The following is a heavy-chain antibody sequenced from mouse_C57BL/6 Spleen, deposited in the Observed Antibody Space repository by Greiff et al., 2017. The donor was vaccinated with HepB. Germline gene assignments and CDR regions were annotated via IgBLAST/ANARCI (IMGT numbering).Heavy chain of an antibody. CDR2: IDPSDSET. D-gene: IGHD4-1*01. CDR1: GYTFTSYW. J-gene: IGHJ1*03. CDR3: AKRLTGMYFDV. V-gene: IGHV1-52*01. Sequence: VQLQQPGAELVRPGSSVKLSCKASGYTFTSYWMHWVKQRPIQGLEWIGNIDPSDSETHYNQKFKDKATLTVDKSSSTAYMQLSSLTSEDSAVYYCAKRLTGMYFDVWGTGTTVTVSS.